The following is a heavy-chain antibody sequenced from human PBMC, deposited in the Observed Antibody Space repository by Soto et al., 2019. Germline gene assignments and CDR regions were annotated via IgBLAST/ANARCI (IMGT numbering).Heavy chain of an antibody. Sequence: GGSLRLSCAASGFTFSSYWMSWVRQAPGKGLEWVSGINWNGGSTGYADSVKGRFTISRDNAKNSLYLQMNSLRAEDTALYYCARDERSWVGATGSRGAFDIWGQGTVVTVSS. CDR3: ARDERSWVGATGSRGAFDI. D-gene: IGHD1-26*01. CDR2: INWNGGST. V-gene: IGHV3-20*04. J-gene: IGHJ3*02. CDR1: GFTFSSYW.